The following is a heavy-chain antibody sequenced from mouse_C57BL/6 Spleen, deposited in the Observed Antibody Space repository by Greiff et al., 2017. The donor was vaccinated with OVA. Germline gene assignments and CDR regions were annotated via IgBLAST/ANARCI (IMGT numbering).Heavy chain of an antibody. CDR1: GYTFTSYW. V-gene: IGHV1-64*01. CDR2: IHPNSGST. D-gene: IGHD2-5*01. CDR3: AREDSNYVNY. J-gene: IGHJ2*01. Sequence: QVQLQQPGAELVKPGASVKLSCKASGYTFTSYWMHWVKQRPGQGLEWIGMIHPNSGSTNYNEKFKSKATLSVDKSSSTAYMQLSSLTSEDSAVYYCAREDSNYVNYWGQGTTLTVSS.